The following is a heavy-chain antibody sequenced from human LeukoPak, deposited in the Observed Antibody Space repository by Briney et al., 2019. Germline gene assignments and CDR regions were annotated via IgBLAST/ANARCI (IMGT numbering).Heavy chain of an antibody. J-gene: IGHJ4*02. Sequence: VASVKVSCKASGYTFTSYGISWVRQAPGKGLEWMGWISAYNGNTNYAQKLQGRVTMTTDTSTSTAYMELRSLRSDDTAVYYCARAWPSPDSPGYDYWGQGTLVTVSS. CDR2: ISAYNGNT. CDR1: GYTFTSYG. V-gene: IGHV1-18*01. D-gene: IGHD3-22*01. CDR3: ARAWPSPDSPGYDY.